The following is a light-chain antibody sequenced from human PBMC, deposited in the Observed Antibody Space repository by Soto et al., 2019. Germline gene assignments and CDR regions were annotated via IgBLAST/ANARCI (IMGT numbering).Light chain of an antibody. Sequence: QSVLTQPPSASGTPGQRVTISCSGSSSNIGSNTVNWYQQLPGTAPKLLIYTNDQRPSGVPDRFSGSRSDTSASLAISGLQFEDEADYHCSSWDDNLDAVVFGAGTKVTVL. CDR3: SSWDDNLDAVV. V-gene: IGLV1-44*01. J-gene: IGLJ1*01. CDR1: SSNIGSNT. CDR2: TND.